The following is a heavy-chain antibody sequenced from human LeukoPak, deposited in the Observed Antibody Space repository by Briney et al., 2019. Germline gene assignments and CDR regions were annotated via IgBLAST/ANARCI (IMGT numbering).Heavy chain of an antibody. J-gene: IGHJ4*02. Sequence: SETLSLTCTVSGGSISSYYWSWIRQPPGKGLEWIGYIYYSGSTYYNPSLKSRVTISVDTSKNQFSLKLSSVTAADTAVYYCARDPPLRAAAGPGYWGQGTLVTVSS. CDR3: ARDPPLRAAAGPGY. CDR1: GGSISSYY. V-gene: IGHV4-59*12. CDR2: IYYSGST. D-gene: IGHD6-13*01.